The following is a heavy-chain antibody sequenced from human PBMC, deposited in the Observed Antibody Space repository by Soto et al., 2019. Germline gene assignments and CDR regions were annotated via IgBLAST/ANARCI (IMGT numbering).Heavy chain of an antibody. V-gene: IGHV1-18*01. CDR2: ISAYNGNT. Sequence: VKVSCKASGYTFTSYGISWVRQAPGQGLEWMGWISAYNGNTNYAQKLQGRATMTTDTSTSTAYMELRSLRSDDTAVYYCARRKGYCSGGSCYSLYYYMDVWGKGTTVTVSS. J-gene: IGHJ6*03. CDR1: GYTFTSYG. CDR3: ARRKGYCSGGSCYSLYYYMDV. D-gene: IGHD2-15*01.